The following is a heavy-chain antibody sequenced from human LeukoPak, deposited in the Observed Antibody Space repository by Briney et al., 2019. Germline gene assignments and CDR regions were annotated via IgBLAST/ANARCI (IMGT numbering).Heavy chain of an antibody. V-gene: IGHV1-69*13. D-gene: IGHD4-23*01. CDR1: GGTFSSYA. CDR2: IIPIFGTA. J-gene: IGHJ4*02. Sequence: GASVKVSCKASGGTFSSYAISWVRQAPGQGLEWMGGIIPIFGTANYAQKFQGRVTITADESTSTAYMELSSLRSEDTAVYYCARGLRGVDYGGNSGGYYFDYWGQGTLVTVSS. CDR3: ARGLRGVDYGGNSGGYYFDY.